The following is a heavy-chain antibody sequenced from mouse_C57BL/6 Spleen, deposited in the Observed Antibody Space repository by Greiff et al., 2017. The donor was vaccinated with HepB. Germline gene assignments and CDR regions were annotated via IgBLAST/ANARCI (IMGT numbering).Heavy chain of an antibody. J-gene: IGHJ3*01. CDR2: IYPSDSET. D-gene: IGHD2-4*01. CDR1: GYTFTSYW. CDR3: ARGDYDGAY. V-gene: IGHV1-61*01. Sequence: QVQLQQPGAELVRPGSSVKLSCKASGYTFTSYWMDWVKQRPGQGLEWIGNIYPSDSETHYNQKFKDKATLTVDKSSSTAYMQLSSLTSEDSAVYYCARGDYDGAYWGQGTLVTVSA.